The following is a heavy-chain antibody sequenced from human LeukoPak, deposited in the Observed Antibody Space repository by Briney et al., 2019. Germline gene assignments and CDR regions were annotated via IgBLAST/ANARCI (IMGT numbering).Heavy chain of an antibody. Sequence: SGGSLRLSCAASGFSFNTYPIHWVRQAPGKGLEWVAVISYDGGNIYYADSVRGRITISRDNSKNTVYLQMNSLRIEDTAVYYCARGVRVSGGGNYFDYWGQGTLVTVSS. CDR3: ARGVRVSGGGNYFDY. CDR2: ISYDGGNI. J-gene: IGHJ4*02. D-gene: IGHD2-15*01. CDR1: GFSFNTYP. V-gene: IGHV3-30*04.